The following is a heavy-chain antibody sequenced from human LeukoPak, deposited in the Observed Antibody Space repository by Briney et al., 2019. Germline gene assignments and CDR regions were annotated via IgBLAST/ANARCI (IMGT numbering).Heavy chain of an antibody. CDR1: GGSVSSYF. D-gene: IGHD2-15*01. V-gene: IGHV4-59*08. CDR3: ARHLGPGWHAMDV. CDR2: VYYSGST. J-gene: IGHJ6*02. Sequence: PSETLSLTCTVSGGSVSSYFWSWIRQPPGKGLEWIGYVYYSGSTSYNPSLKSRVTISVDTSKTQFSLRLGSVTAADTAVYYCARHLGPGWHAMDVWGQGTTVTVSS.